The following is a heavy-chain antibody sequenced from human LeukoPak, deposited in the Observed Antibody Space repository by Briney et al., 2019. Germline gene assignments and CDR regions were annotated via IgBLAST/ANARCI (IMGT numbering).Heavy chain of an antibody. CDR2: ISYDGSNK. J-gene: IGHJ4*02. CDR1: GFTFSSYA. Sequence: PGRSLRLSCAASGFTFSSYAEHWVRQAPGKGLEWVAVISYDGSNKYYADSVKGRFTISRDNSKSTLYLQMNSLRAEDTAVYYCAKGDVETREYYFDYWGQGTLVTVSS. V-gene: IGHV3-30-3*01. D-gene: IGHD5-18*01. CDR3: AKGDVETREYYFDY.